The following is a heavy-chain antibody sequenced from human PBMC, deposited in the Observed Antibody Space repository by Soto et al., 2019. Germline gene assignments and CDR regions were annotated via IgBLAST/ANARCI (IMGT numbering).Heavy chain of an antibody. D-gene: IGHD7-27*01. CDR2: MNPNSGES. Sequence: VQLVQSGAEMQKPGASVRVSCKASGYSFTSYEINWVRQATGKGPEWIGWMNPNSGESGFSQKFQGRVTMTRNTSISTAFMQLSSLRSDDSAIYYCATLLGEAFDVWGQGTTVTVSS. CDR1: GYSFTSYE. CDR3: ATLLGEAFDV. J-gene: IGHJ3*01. V-gene: IGHV1-8*01.